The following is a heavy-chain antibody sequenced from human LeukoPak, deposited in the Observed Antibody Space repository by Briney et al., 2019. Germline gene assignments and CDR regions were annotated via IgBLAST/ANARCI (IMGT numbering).Heavy chain of an antibody. J-gene: IGHJ4*02. V-gene: IGHV3-23*01. CDR3: AKVVSGFHFDC. CDR1: GFNFSTFG. CDR2: ITGSGATT. D-gene: IGHD1-26*01. Sequence: GGSLRLSCAASGFNFSTFGMSWVRRAPGKGPEWVSGITGSGATTYYADSVKGRFTISIDNSQNTLYLQMNTLRAEDTAVYYCAKVVSGFHFDCWGQGTLVSVSS.